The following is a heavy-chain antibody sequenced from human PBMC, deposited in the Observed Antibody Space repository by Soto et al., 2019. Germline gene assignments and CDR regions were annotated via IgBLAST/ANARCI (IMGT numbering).Heavy chain of an antibody. Sequence: PSETLSLTCTVSGDSISSGGYYWSWIRQLPGKGLEWIGYIYYSGSTNYNPSLKSRVTISVDTSKNQFSLKLSSVTAADTAVYYCARVSYCGGDCYPFFQHWGQGTLVTVPS. D-gene: IGHD2-21*02. CDR2: IYYSGST. CDR3: ARVSYCGGDCYPFFQH. CDR1: GDSISSGGYY. J-gene: IGHJ1*01. V-gene: IGHV4-61*08.